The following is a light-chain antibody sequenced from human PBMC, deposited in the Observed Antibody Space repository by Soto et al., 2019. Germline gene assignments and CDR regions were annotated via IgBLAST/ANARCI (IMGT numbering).Light chain of an antibody. J-gene: IGKJ1*01. V-gene: IGKV3-15*01. Sequence: ERVMTQSPATLSVSLGDRATLFCRASQSVRSDLAWYQHKPGQAPRLLIYGASTRATGVPARFSGSGSGTGFTLTISSLQSEDSAVYYCQQYNYWPRTFGQGTKV. CDR2: GAS. CDR3: QQYNYWPRT. CDR1: QSVRSD.